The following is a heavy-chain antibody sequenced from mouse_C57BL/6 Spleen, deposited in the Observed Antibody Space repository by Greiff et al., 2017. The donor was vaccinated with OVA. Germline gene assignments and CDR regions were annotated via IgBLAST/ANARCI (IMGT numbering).Heavy chain of an antibody. V-gene: IGHV1-82*01. CDR3: ARSGYDYWFAY. D-gene: IGHD2-4*01. CDR1: GYAFSSSW. CDR2: IYPGDGDT. Sequence: VQLQQSGPELVKPGASVKISCKASGYAFSSSWMNWVKQRPGKGLEWIGRIYPGDGDTNYNGKFKGKATLTADKSSSTAYMQLSSLTSEDAAVYFCARSGYDYWFAYWGQGTLVTVSA. J-gene: IGHJ3*01.